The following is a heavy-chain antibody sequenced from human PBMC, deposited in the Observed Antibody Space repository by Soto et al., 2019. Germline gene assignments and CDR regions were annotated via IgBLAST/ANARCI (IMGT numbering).Heavy chain of an antibody. D-gene: IGHD4-17*01. CDR2: IYYSGST. J-gene: IGHJ4*02. CDR3: TGVGGYYGDYPNFDY. CDR1: GSSIRPYY. Sequence: PSETLSLTCSVSGSSIRPYYWSWIRQPPGKGLEWIGNIYYSGSTNYNPSLKSRVIMSVASSKNQVSLRLNSVTAADTAVYYCTGVGGYYGDYPNFDYWGQGALVTVSS. V-gene: IGHV4-59*01.